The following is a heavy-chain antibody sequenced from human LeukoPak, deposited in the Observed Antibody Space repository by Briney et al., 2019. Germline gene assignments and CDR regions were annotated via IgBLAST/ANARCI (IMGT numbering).Heavy chain of an antibody. CDR1: GGSISSYY. CDR3: VRAPPMYYYGMDV. J-gene: IGHJ6*02. V-gene: IGHV4-59*01. CDR2: IYYSGST. Sequence: PSETLSLTCTVSGGSISSYYWSWIRQPPGKGLEWIGYIYYSGSTNYNPSLKSRVTISVDTSKNQFSLKLSSVTAADTAVYYCVRAPPMYYYGMDVWGQGTTVTVSS.